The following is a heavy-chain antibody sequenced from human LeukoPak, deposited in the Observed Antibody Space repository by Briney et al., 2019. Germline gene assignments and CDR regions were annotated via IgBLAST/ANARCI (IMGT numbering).Heavy chain of an antibody. CDR1: GFTFSSYA. J-gene: IGHJ4*02. CDR2: ISYDGSNK. D-gene: IGHD3-22*01. CDR3: ARGKLISMIVAYYFDY. V-gene: IGHV3-30-3*01. Sequence: GGSLRLFCAASGFTFSSYAMHWVRQAPGKGLEWVAVISYDGSNKYYADSVKGRFTISRDNSKNTLYVQMNSLRAEDTAVYYCARGKLISMIVAYYFDYWGQGTLLTVPS.